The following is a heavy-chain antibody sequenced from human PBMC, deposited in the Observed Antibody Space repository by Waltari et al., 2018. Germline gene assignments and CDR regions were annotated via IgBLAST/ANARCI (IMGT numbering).Heavy chain of an antibody. D-gene: IGHD3-10*01. CDR3: ARAFGSGSYAWFDS. Sequence: QLQLQESGPGLVKPSETLSLTCSVSGDSVPRCSYYWGWIRQHPRKGLEWIGIMYYRGSSYSNPSLKSRVTISVDTSKNQFSLKLSSVAAADTAVYYCARAFGSGSYAWFDSWGQGTLVTVSS. V-gene: IGHV4-39*01. CDR2: MYYRGSS. CDR1: GDSVPRCSYY. J-gene: IGHJ5*01.